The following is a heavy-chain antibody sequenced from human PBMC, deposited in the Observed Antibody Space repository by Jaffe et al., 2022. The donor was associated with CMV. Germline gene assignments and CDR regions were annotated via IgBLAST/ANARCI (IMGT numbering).Heavy chain of an antibody. Sequence: EVQLVESGGGLVKPGGSLRLSCAASGFTFSSYSMNWVRQAPGKGLEWVSSISSSSSYIYYADSVKGRFTISRDNAKNSLYLQMNSLRAEDTAVYYCARVWPHYYDSSAPQAGPLDYWGQGTLVTVSS. CDR2: ISSSSSYI. V-gene: IGHV3-21*01. J-gene: IGHJ4*02. D-gene: IGHD3-22*01. CDR1: GFTFSSYS. CDR3: ARVWPHYYDSSAPQAGPLDY.